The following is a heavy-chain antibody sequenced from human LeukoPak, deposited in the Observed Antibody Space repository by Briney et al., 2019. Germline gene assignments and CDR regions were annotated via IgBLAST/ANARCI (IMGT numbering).Heavy chain of an antibody. CDR2: ISAYNGNT. Sequence: ASVKVSCKASGYTFTSYGISWVRPAPGQGLEWMGWISAYNGNTNYAQKLQGRVTMTTDTSTSTAYMELRSLRSDDTAVYYCARDRASSGWLNFDYWGQGTLVTVSS. CDR3: ARDRASSGWLNFDY. V-gene: IGHV1-18*01. CDR1: GYTFTSYG. J-gene: IGHJ4*02. D-gene: IGHD6-19*01.